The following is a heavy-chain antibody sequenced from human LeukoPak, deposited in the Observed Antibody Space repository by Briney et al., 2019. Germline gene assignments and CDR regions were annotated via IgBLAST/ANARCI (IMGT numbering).Heavy chain of an antibody. CDR2: INPNSGGT. CDR1: GYTFTGYY. V-gene: IGHV1-2*02. J-gene: IGHJ6*03. D-gene: IGHD3-10*01. Sequence: GASVKVSCKASGYTFTGYYMHWVRQAPGQGLEWMGWINPNSGGTNYAQKVQGRVTMTRDTAISTAYMELSRLRSDDTAVYYCARDYGGSGSYYVYYYYYMDVWGKGTTVTVSS. CDR3: ARDYGGSGSYYVYYYYYMDV.